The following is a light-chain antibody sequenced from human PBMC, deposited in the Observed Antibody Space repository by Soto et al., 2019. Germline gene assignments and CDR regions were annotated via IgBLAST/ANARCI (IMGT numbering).Light chain of an antibody. CDR3: QQYGSTLIT. J-gene: IGKJ5*01. CDR2: GAS. Sequence: EIVLTQSPGTLSLSPGERATLSCRASQSVSSNYLAWYQQKPGQAPRFLIYGASNRAPGIPERFSGSGSGTDCTLTISRLEPEDFAVYYCQQYGSTLITFGQGTRLEIK. CDR1: QSVSSNY. V-gene: IGKV3-20*01.